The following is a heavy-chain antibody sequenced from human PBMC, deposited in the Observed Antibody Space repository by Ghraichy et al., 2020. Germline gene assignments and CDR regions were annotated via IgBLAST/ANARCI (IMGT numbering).Heavy chain of an antibody. D-gene: IGHD6-19*01. J-gene: IGHJ4*02. CDR2: IHTSGST. CDR3: ARSGYSSGFYDY. Sequence: SETLSLTCIVSGGSISSGSYYWTLIRQPAGEGLEYIGHIHTSGSTIYNPSLKGRITISVDTSKNQLSLKLSSVTATDTAVYYCARSGYSSGFYDYWGQGTLVTVSS. CDR1: GGSISSGSYY. V-gene: IGHV4-61*09.